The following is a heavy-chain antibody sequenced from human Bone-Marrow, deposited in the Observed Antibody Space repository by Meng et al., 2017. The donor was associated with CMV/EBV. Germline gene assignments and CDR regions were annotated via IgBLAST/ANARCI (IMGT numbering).Heavy chain of an antibody. CDR1: GFTVSSNY. J-gene: IGHJ4*02. CDR2: IYSGGST. CDR3: ASSRRRQWPFH. D-gene: IGHD6-19*01. Sequence: VQLVECGGGLIRPGGSLRLSGAASGFTVSSNYMSWVRQAPGKGLEWVSVIYSGGSTYYADSVKGRFTISRDNSKNTLYLQMNSLRAEDTAVYYCASSRRRQWPFHWGQGTLVTVSS. V-gene: IGHV3-53*01.